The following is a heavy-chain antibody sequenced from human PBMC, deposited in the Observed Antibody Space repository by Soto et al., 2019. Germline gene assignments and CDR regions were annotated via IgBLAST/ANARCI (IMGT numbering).Heavy chain of an antibody. CDR2: IYYSGST. V-gene: IGHV4-30-4*01. CDR3: ARVSGSPYYDFWSGYSGGYYGMDV. Sequence: NPSETLSLTCTVSGGSISRGDYYWSWIRQPPGKGLEWIGYIYYSGSTYYNPSLKSRVTISVDTSKNQFSLKLSSVTAADTAVYYCARVSGSPYYDFWSGYSGGYYGMDVWGQGTTVTVSS. D-gene: IGHD3-3*01. J-gene: IGHJ6*02. CDR1: GGSISRGDYY.